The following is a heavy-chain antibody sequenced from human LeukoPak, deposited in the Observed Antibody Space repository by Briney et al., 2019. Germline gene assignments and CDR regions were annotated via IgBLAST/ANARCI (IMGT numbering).Heavy chain of an antibody. Sequence: GGSLRLSCAASGFTFSSSAMSWVRQAPEKGLEWVSAISGGGGSTYYADSVKGRFTISRDNSKNTLYLQMSSLRAEDTAVYYCAKGTEWLVPLGPWGQGTLVTVSS. D-gene: IGHD6-19*01. CDR1: GFTFSSSA. CDR2: ISGGGGST. CDR3: AKGTEWLVPLGP. V-gene: IGHV3-23*01. J-gene: IGHJ5*02.